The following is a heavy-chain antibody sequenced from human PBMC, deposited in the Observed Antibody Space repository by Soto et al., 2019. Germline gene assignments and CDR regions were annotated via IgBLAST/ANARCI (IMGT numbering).Heavy chain of an antibody. CDR1: GVTFSGYS. V-gene: IGHV3-48*02. CDR2: ISSGSKTI. Sequence: EVQLVESGGGLVQWGGSLRLSCAASGVTFSGYSVNWVRQAPVKVLEWVSYISSGSKTIYYAESVKGRFTVSRDNARNSQYLQMNSLRDEDTAVYYCVREDILGVRSFDYWGQGTLVTVAS. J-gene: IGHJ4*02. CDR3: VREDILGVRSFDY. D-gene: IGHD3-9*01.